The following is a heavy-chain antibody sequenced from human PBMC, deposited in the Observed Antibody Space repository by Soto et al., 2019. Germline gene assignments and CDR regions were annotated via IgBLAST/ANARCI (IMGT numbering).Heavy chain of an antibody. CDR1: GFTLSRYD. Sequence: QVQLVESGGGVVQPGRSLRLSCAAAGFTLSRYDMHWVRQAPGKGLEWVPVIWDDGSNKYYAESVKGRFAMSSDNSKNTLYLQMNSLRAEDTAVYYCAREMRTAPSYRWVTFDLWGQGTMVTVSS. CDR2: IWDDGSNK. J-gene: IGHJ3*01. D-gene: IGHD1-26*01. V-gene: IGHV3-33*01. CDR3: AREMRTAPSYRWVTFDL.